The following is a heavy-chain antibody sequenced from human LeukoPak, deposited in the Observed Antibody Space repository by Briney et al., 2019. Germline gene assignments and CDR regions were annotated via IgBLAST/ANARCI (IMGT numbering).Heavy chain of an antibody. J-gene: IGHJ6*03. Sequence: ASVKVSCKASGYTFTGYYIHWVRQAPGQGLEWMGWIHPNSGGTKYAQKFQGRVTLTWDTSISTAYMELSRLRSDDTAVYYCARDRGVDYCSGGSCSHYYYYMDVWGKGTTVTISS. CDR3: ARDRGVDYCSGGSCSHYYYYMDV. CDR1: GYTFTGYY. V-gene: IGHV1-2*02. D-gene: IGHD2-15*01. CDR2: IHPNSGGT.